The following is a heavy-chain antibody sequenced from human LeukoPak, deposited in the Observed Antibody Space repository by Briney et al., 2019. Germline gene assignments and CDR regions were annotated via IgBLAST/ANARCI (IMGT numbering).Heavy chain of an antibody. CDR3: ARAKGDYVVDWFDP. V-gene: IGHV1-69*13. J-gene: IGHJ5*02. D-gene: IGHD4-17*01. Sequence: ASVKVSCKASGGTFSSYAISWVRQAPGQGLEWMGGIIPIFGTANYAQKFQGRVTITADESTSTAYTELSSLRSEDTAVYYCARAKGDYVVDWFDPWGQGTLVTVSS. CDR2: IIPIFGTA. CDR1: GGTFSSYA.